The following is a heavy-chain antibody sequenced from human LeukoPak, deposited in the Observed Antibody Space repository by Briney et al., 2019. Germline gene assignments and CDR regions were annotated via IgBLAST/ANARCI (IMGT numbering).Heavy chain of an antibody. CDR1: GYTFTSYY. Sequence: GASVKVSCKASGYTFTSYYMHWVRQAPGQGLEWMGIINRSGGSTSYAQKFHGRVTMTRDMSTSTVYMELSSLRSEDTAVYYCARVANRLRSGSFDYWGQGTLVTVSS. CDR3: ARVANRLRSGSFDY. CDR2: INRSGGST. J-gene: IGHJ4*02. D-gene: IGHD1-26*01. V-gene: IGHV1-46*01.